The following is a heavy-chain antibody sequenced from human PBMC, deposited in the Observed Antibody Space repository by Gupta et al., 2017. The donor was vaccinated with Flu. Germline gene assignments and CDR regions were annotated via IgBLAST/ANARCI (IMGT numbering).Heavy chain of an antibody. D-gene: IGHD5-24*01. V-gene: IGHV3-23*01. J-gene: IGHJ4*02. CDR2: FRGIGTTT. CDR3: AIGGYMNPRSQKVLH. CDR1: GFTFSSYA. Sequence: EVQLLESGGGLGQPGGSLRLSCAASGFTFSSYAMNWARQAQGKGLGWVSSFRGIGTTTFYADSVKGRFAISRDNSKTTLYLHMNSLRAEDTAVYYCAIGGYMNPRSQKVLHWGQGTLVTVSS.